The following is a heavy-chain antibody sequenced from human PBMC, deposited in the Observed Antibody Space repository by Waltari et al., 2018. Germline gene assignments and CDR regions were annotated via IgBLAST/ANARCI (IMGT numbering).Heavy chain of an antibody. CDR1: GFPFPSSA. CDR3: AADYYYDSSGYDY. J-gene: IGHJ4*02. D-gene: IGHD3-22*01. V-gene: IGHV1-58*01. CDR2: IVVGSGNT. Sequence: QLPLVQSGPEVKKPGTSVRVSCKASGFPFPSSAVQWVRQARGQRLEWIGWIVVGSGNTNYAQKFQERVTITRDMSTSTAYMELSSLRSEDTAVYYCAADYYYDSSGYDYWGQGTLVTVSS.